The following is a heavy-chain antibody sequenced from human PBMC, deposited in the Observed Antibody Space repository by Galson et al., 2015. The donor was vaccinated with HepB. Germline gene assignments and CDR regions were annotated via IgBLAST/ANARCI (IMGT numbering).Heavy chain of an antibody. J-gene: IGHJ6*02. CDR2: INPSGGST. V-gene: IGHV1-46*01. D-gene: IGHD5-18*01. CDR3: ARDLGSYGYYYYYGMDV. CDR1: GYTFTSYY. Sequence: SVKVSCKASGYTFTSYYMHWVRQAPGQGLEWMGIINPSGGSTSYAQKFQGRVTMTRDTSTSTVYMELSSLRSEDTAVYYCARDLGSYGYYYYYGMDVWGQGTTVTVSS.